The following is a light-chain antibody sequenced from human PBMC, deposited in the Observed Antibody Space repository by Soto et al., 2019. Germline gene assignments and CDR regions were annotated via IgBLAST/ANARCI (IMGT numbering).Light chain of an antibody. V-gene: IGKV1-5*03. J-gene: IGKJ1*01. CDR2: KAS. Sequence: DIQMTQSPATLSGSVGVGCTITCRASQTISSWLAWYQQKPGKAPKLLIYKASTLKSGVPSRFSGSGSGTEFTLTISSLQPDDFATYYCQHYNSYSEAFGQGTKVDIK. CDR3: QHYNSYSEA. CDR1: QTISSW.